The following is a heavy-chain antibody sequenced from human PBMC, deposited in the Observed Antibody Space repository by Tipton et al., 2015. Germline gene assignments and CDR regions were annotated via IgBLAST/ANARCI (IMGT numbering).Heavy chain of an antibody. CDR1: GGSISSYY. V-gene: IGHV4-59*01. Sequence: TLSLTCTVSGGSISSYYWNWIRQSPGKGLEWIGYIYSSATTSYSSALRSRVTISVDTSKNQFSLNLRSVTAADTAVYYCARDRYYHSRGMDYWYFDLWGRGTLVTVSS. CDR3: ARDRYYHSRGMDYWYFDL. D-gene: IGHD3-22*01. J-gene: IGHJ2*01. CDR2: IYSSATT.